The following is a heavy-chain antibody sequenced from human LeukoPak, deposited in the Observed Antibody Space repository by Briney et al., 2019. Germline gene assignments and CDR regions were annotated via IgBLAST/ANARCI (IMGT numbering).Heavy chain of an antibody. CDR1: GYSFTSYW. D-gene: IGHD5-18*01. CDR3: ARNERVYTAMDYAFDI. CDR2: IYPGDSDT. J-gene: IGHJ3*02. Sequence: GEFLKISCKGSGYSFTSYWICMGRQMRGKVLEWMGIIYPGDSDTRYTPSFQGQVTISADKSLSTAFLQWSRLKASDTAIYYCARNERVYTAMDYAFDIWGQGTMVSVSS. V-gene: IGHV5-51*01.